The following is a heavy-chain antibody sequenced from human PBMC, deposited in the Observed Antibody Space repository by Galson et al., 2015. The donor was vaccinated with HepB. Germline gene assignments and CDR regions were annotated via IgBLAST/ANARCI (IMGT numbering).Heavy chain of an antibody. CDR3: ARRYDFWSGNYYYYGMDV. CDR2: IYPGDSDT. D-gene: IGHD3-3*01. V-gene: IGHV5-51*03. J-gene: IGHJ6*02. Sequence: QSGAEVKKPGESLKISCKGSGYSFTSYWIGWVRQMPGKGLEWMGIIYPGDSDTRFSPSFQGQATISADKSISTAYLQWSSLKASDTAIYYCARRYDFWSGNYYYYGMDVWGQGTTVTVSS. CDR1: GYSFTSYW.